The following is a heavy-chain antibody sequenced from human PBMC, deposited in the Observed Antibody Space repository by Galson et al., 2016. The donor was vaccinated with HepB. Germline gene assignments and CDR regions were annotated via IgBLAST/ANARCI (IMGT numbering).Heavy chain of an antibody. CDR1: GFTFDDYG. Sequence: SLRLSCAASGFTFDDYGMSWVRQAPGKGLEWVSGISRNGDSTTYANSVKGRFTISRDNAKNSLYLQMNSLRAEDTALYHCAREPILRGYSFGYGDWYFDLWGRGTLVIVSS. CDR3: AREPILRGYSFGYGDWYFDL. J-gene: IGHJ2*01. D-gene: IGHD5-18*01. CDR2: ISRNGDST. V-gene: IGHV3-20*01.